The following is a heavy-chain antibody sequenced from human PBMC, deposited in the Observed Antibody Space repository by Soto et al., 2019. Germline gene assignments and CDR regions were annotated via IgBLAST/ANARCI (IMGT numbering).Heavy chain of an antibody. CDR2: IIPIFGTA. J-gene: IGHJ6*02. Sequence: QVQLVQSGAEVKKPGSSVKVSCKASGGTFSSYAISWVRQAPGQGLEWMGGIIPIFGTANYAQKFQGRVTITADDSTSTAYMELSRLRSEDTAVYYCARDQGEYCSSTSCPSSYYYYGMDVWGQGTTVTVSS. CDR1: GGTFSSYA. V-gene: IGHV1-69*01. CDR3: ARDQGEYCSSTSCPSSYYYYGMDV. D-gene: IGHD2-2*01.